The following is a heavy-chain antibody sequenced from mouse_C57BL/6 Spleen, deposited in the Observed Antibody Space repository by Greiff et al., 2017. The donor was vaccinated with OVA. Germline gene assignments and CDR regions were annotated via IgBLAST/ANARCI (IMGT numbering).Heavy chain of an antibody. Sequence: VQLQQSGAELVRPGASVTLSCKASGYTFTDYEMHWVKQTPVHGLEWIGAIDPETGGTAYNQKFQGKAIMTADKSSSTAYMELRSLTSEDSAVYYCTRSWDHIAGDFDVWGTGTTVTVSA. V-gene: IGHV1-15*01. CDR3: TRSWDHIAGDFDV. D-gene: IGHD4-1*01. CDR2: IDPETGGT. CDR1: GYTFTDYE. J-gene: IGHJ1*03.